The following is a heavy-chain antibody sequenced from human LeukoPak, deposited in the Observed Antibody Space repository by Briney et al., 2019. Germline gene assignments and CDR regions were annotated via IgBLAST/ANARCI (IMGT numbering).Heavy chain of an antibody. Sequence: PSETLSLTCVVSGYSISSGYHWGWIRQPPGKGLEWIGSVYRSGSTYYNPSLKSRVTVSVDTSKNQISLKVRSVTAADTAVYYCARENWVFDYWGQGILVTVSS. V-gene: IGHV4-38-2*02. D-gene: IGHD7-27*01. CDR1: GYSISSGYH. CDR3: ARENWVFDY. CDR2: VYRSGST. J-gene: IGHJ4*02.